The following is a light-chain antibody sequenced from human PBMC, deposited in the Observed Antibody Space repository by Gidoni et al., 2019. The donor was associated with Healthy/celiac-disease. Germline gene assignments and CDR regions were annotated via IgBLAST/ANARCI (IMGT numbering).Light chain of an antibody. J-gene: IGKJ3*01. Sequence: IVLTQSPATLSLSPGERANLSCRASQSVSSYLAWYQQKPGQAPRLLIYDASNRATGIPARFSGSGSGTDFTLTISSLEPEDFAVYYCQQRSNWPPFTFGPGTKVDIK. CDR1: QSVSSY. V-gene: IGKV3-11*01. CDR3: QQRSNWPPFT. CDR2: DAS.